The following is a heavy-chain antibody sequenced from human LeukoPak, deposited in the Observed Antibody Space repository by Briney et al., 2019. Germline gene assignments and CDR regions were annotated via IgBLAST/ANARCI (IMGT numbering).Heavy chain of an antibody. CDR1: GFTFSSYS. CDR3: ARDQVVGVNVRDALDI. V-gene: IGHV3-21*01. Sequence: GGSLRLSCVASGFTFSSYSMNWVRQAPGKGLEWVSFISSSSRYIYYADSMKGRLTISRDNAENSLYLEMNSLRVEDTAVYYCARDQVVGVNVRDALDIGGQGKMVTVSS. CDR2: ISSSSRYI. D-gene: IGHD3-16*01. J-gene: IGHJ3*02.